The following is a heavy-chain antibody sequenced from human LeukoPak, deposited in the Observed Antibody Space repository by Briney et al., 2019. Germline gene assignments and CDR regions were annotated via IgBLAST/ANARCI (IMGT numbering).Heavy chain of an antibody. V-gene: IGHV3-9*01. J-gene: IGHJ4*02. CDR2: VSWKGDSI. D-gene: IGHD3-22*01. Sequence: GGSLRLSCAASGFTFSSYAMSWVRQAPGKGLEWVSGVSWKGDSIGYADSVKGRFTISRDNAKNSLYLQMNTLRAEDTALYYCAKAYYYDSSGGYYFDYWGQGTLVTVSS. CDR1: GFTFSSYA. CDR3: AKAYYYDSSGGYYFDY.